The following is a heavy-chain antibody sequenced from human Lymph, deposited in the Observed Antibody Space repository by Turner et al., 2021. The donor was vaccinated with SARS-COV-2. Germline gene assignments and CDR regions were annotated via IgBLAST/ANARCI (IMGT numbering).Heavy chain of an antibody. D-gene: IGHD3-22*01. J-gene: IGHJ4*02. Sequence: EVQLLESGGGLVQPGGSLRLSCAASGFPFSSYAMSWVGQAPGKGLEWVSTIRCRGDSTYYADSVKGRFTISRDNSKNTLFLQMHSLRAEDTAVYYCAKNEMAMIVVVITLFDYWGQGTLVTVSS. CDR3: AKNEMAMIVVVITLFDY. CDR2: IRCRGDST. CDR1: GFPFSSYA. V-gene: IGHV3-23*01.